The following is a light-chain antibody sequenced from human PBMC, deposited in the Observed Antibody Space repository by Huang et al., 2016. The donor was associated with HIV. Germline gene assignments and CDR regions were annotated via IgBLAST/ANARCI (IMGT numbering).Light chain of an antibody. CDR3: MQALQTPYT. J-gene: IGKJ2*01. Sequence: DIVMTQSPLSLPVTPGEPASISCRSNQSLLHESGHNYLDWYLQKPGQSPQLLIYLAPTRASGVPDRFTGSGSGTDFTLRINKVEAQDVGVYFCMQALQTPYTFGRGTKLEI. CDR1: QSLLHESGHNY. CDR2: LAP. V-gene: IGKV2-28*01.